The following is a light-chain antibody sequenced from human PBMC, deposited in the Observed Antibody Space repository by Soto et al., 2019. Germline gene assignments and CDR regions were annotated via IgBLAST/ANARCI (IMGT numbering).Light chain of an antibody. CDR1: SSDVGDYNY. Sequence: QSALTQPPSASGSPGQSVTMSCTGTSSDVGDYNYVSWYQQHPGKAPKLMIYEVSKRPSGVPDRFSGSKSGNTASLTVSGLQAEDEADYYCSSYAGSNFGVFGGGTKLTVL. CDR3: SSYAGSNFGV. V-gene: IGLV2-8*01. CDR2: EVS. J-gene: IGLJ3*02.